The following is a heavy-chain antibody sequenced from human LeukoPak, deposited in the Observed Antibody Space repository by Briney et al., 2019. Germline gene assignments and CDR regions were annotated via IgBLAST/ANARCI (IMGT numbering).Heavy chain of an antibody. CDR3: AKDVGKWESLHFFDY. V-gene: IGHV3-23*01. Sequence: GGSLRLSCLTSGFTLSTNAMSWVRQAPGKGLEWISGISGSGASTYYADSVKGRFTISRDDSRNTLYLQMNSLRGGDTAVYYCAKDVGKWESLHFFDYWGQGTLVTVSS. D-gene: IGHD1-26*01. CDR1: GFTLSTNA. CDR2: ISGSGAST. J-gene: IGHJ4*02.